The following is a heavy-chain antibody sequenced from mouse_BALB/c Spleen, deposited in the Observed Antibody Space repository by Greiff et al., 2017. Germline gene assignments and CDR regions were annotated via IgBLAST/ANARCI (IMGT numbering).Heavy chain of an antibody. J-gene: IGHJ2*01. V-gene: IGHV5-9-3*01. Sequence: EVHLVESGGGLVKPGGSLKLSCAASGFTFSSYAMSWVRQTPEKRLEWVATISSGGSYTYYPDSVKGRFTISRDNAKNTLYLQMSSLRSEDTAMYYCAQTPDVHYFDYWGQGTTLTVSS. CDR1: GFTFSSYA. CDR3: AQTPDVHYFDY. CDR2: ISSGGSYT.